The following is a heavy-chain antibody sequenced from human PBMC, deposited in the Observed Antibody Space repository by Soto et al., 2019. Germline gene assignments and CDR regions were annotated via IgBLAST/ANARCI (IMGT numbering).Heavy chain of an antibody. D-gene: IGHD3-10*01. CDR2: ISGSSNII. CDR1: GFTLSPYS. Sequence: EVPLVESGGGLVQRGGSVRLSCAASGFTLSPYSMNWVRQAPRKGLEWISYISGSSNIINYADSVKGRFTISRDNTKNSLYLQMNSLRDEDTDVYYCARGFDLQYGMDVWGQGTTVTVSS. CDR3: ARGFDLQYGMDV. V-gene: IGHV3-48*02. J-gene: IGHJ6*02.